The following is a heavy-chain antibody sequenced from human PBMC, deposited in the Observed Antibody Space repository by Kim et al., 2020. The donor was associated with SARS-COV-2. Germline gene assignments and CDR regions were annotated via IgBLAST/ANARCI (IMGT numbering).Heavy chain of an antibody. D-gene: IGHD6-6*01. J-gene: IGHJ5*02. CDR3: ARHEYSSSSGWFDP. V-gene: IGHV4-59*08. Sequence: NPSLKSRVTISVDTSKHQFSLKLSSVTAADTAVYYCARHEYSSSSGWFDPWGQGTLVTVSS.